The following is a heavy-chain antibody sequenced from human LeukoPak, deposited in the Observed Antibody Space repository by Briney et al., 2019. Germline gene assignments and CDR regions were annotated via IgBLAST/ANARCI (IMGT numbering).Heavy chain of an antibody. CDR1: GGSISSGGYY. CDR2: IYYSGST. D-gene: IGHD6-19*01. J-gene: IGHJ3*02. Sequence: SQTLSLTCTVSGGSISSGGYYWTWVRQHPGKGLEWIGYIYYSGSTHYNPALKSRVTISVDTSKNQFSLKLSSVTAADTAVYYCARDFVSRYSSGWDSFDIWGQGTMVTVSS. V-gene: IGHV4-31*03. CDR3: ARDFVSRYSSGWDSFDI.